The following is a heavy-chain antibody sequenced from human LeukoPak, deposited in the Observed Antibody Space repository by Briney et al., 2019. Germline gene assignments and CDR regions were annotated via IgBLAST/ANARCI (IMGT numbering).Heavy chain of an antibody. J-gene: IGHJ1*01. D-gene: IGHD3-10*01. V-gene: IGHV3-23*01. CDR3: AKYFASGSYYKLPH. CDR2: ISGSGAYT. CDR1: GFTFSSYA. Sequence: GGSLRLSCAASGFTFSSYAMSWVRQAPGKGLEWVSTISGSGAYTYYADSVKGRFTISRDNSRNTLYLQMNSLRAEDTAVYYCAKYFASGSYYKLPHWGQGTLVTVSS.